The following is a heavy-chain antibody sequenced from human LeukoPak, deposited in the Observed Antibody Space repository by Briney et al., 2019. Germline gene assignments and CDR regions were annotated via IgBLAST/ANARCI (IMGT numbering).Heavy chain of an antibody. CDR1: GYTLNTYD. V-gene: IGHV1-69*13. Sequence: ASVKVSCKASGYTLNTYDINWVRQAPGQGLEWMGGIIPIFGTANYAQKFQGRVTITADESTSTAYMELSSLRSEDTAVYYCATGSYVEYYYYMDVWGKGTTVTVSS. CDR2: IIPIFGTA. D-gene: IGHD3-16*01. J-gene: IGHJ6*03. CDR3: ATGSYVEYYYYMDV.